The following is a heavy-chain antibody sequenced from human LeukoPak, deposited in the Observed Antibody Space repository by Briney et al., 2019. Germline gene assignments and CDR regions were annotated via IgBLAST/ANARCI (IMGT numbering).Heavy chain of an antibody. Sequence: GASVKVSCKASGYTFTGYYMHWVRQAPGQGLEWMGWINPNSGGTNYAQKFQGRVTMTRDTSISTAYMELSRLRSDDTAVYYCARVGVGDTAMVMDYFDYWGQGTLVTVSS. CDR2: INPNSGGT. V-gene: IGHV1-2*02. D-gene: IGHD5-18*01. CDR3: ARVGVGDTAMVMDYFDY. CDR1: GYTFTGYY. J-gene: IGHJ4*02.